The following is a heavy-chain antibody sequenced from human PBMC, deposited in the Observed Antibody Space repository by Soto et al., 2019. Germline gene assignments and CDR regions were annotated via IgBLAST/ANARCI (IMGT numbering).Heavy chain of an antibody. CDR1: GDSISRSSFYW. CDR2: IFHSGST. J-gene: IGHJ4*02. CDR3: ARVYSGSYSDS. Sequence: SETLSLTCTVSGDSISRSSFYWWSWVRQPPGKGLEWIGEIFHSGSTNYNPSLKTRVTISVDKSKNQFSLKLSSVTAADTAVYYCARVYSGSYSDSWGQGTLVTVSS. D-gene: IGHD1-26*01. V-gene: IGHV4-4*02.